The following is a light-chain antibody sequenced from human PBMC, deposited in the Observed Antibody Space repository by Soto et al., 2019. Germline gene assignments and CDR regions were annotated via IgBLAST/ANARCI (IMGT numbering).Light chain of an antibody. Sequence: QSALTQPSSVSGSPGQSVTISCTGTSSDVGGYNYVSWYQQHPGKAPKLMIYDVSKRPSGVPDRFSGYKSGNTASLTISGLQAEDEADYYCCSYAGSYTLEVFGGGTKVTVL. V-gene: IGLV2-11*01. CDR1: SSDVGGYNY. J-gene: IGLJ3*02. CDR3: CSYAGSYTLEV. CDR2: DVS.